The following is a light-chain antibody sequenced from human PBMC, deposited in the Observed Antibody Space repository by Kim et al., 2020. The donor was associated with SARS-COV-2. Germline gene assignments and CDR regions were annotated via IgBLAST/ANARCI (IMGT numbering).Light chain of an antibody. CDR3: HQYIRSPYS. V-gene: IGKV3-20*01. J-gene: IGKJ2*03. CDR1: QRISSNY. Sequence: SPGERATLSFRANQRISSNYLAWYQHKPGQSPRLLIHDVSNRATGIPDRFSGSGSGTDFTLTLSRLEPEDFAVYYCHQYIRSPYSFGQGTKLEI. CDR2: DVS.